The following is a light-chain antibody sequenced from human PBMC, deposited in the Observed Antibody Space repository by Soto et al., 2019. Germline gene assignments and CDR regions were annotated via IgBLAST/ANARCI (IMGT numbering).Light chain of an antibody. CDR3: QPYYSDPST. J-gene: IGKJ2*01. Sequence: DIVMTQSPDSLAVSLGERATINCKSSQSGLLSSNNKNYLAWYQQKPGQPPKLLIDWASARESGVPDRFSGSGSGTDFTLTISSPQAEDVAVYSCQPYYSDPSTFGTGTKVEI. V-gene: IGKV4-1*01. CDR1: QSGLLSSNNKNY. CDR2: WAS.